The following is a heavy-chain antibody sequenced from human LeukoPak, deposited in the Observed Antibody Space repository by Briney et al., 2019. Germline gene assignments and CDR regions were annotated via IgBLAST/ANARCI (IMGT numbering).Heavy chain of an antibody. J-gene: IGHJ6*02. Sequence: GGSLRLSCAASGFTFSSYAMHWVRQAPGKGLEWVAVISYDGSNKYYAGSVKGRFTISRDNSKNTLYLQMNSLRAEDTAVYYCARDYDILTGSMDVWGQGTTVTVSS. CDR2: ISYDGSNK. CDR3: ARDYDILTGSMDV. V-gene: IGHV3-30-3*01. CDR1: GFTFSSYA. D-gene: IGHD3-9*01.